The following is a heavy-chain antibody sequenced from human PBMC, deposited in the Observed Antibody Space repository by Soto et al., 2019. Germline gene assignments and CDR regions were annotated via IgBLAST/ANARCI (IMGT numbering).Heavy chain of an antibody. V-gene: IGHV3-11*01. CDR3: ARDRMEDIVVVVAAQDAFDI. CDR1: GFTFSDYY. CDR2: ISSSGSTI. J-gene: IGHJ3*02. Sequence: PGGSLRLSCAASGFTFSDYYMSWIRQAPGKGLEWVSYISSSGSTIYYADSVKGRFTISRDNAKNSLYLQMNSLRAEDTAVYYCARDRMEDIVVVVAAQDAFDIWGQGTMVTVSS. D-gene: IGHD2-15*01.